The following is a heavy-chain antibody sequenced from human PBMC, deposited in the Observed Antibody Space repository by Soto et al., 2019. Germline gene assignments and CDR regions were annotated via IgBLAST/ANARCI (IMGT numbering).Heavy chain of an antibody. V-gene: IGHV4-30-4*01. CDR2: IYYSGST. J-gene: IGHJ2*01. D-gene: IGHD4-17*01. CDR3: ARMGEGGDYGGSSYWYFDL. Sequence: QVQLQESGPGLVKPSQTLSLTCTVSGGSISSGDYYWSWIRQPPGKGLEWIGYIYYSGSTYYNPSLKSRVTISVDPSKNQFSLKLSSVTAADTAVYYCARMGEGGDYGGSSYWYFDLWGRGTLVTVSS. CDR1: GGSISSGDYY.